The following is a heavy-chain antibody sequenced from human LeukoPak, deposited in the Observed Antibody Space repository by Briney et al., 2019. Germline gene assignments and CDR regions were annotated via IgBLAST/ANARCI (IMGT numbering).Heavy chain of an antibody. D-gene: IGHD3-10*01. J-gene: IGHJ6*02. CDR3: ARVLLWFGELSQYGMDV. CDR2: INPNSGGT. CDR1: GYTFTGYY. V-gene: IGHV1-2*02. Sequence: ASVKVSCKASGYTFTGYYMHWVRQAPGQGLEWMGWINPNSGGTNYAQKFQGRVTMTRDTSISTAYMELSRLRSDDTAVYYCARVLLWFGELSQYGMDVWGQGTTVTVSS.